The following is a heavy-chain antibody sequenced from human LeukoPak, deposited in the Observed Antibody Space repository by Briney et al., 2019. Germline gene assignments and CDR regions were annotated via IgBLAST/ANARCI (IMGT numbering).Heavy chain of an antibody. CDR2: MNTDGSRT. V-gene: IGHV3-74*01. CDR1: GFTFGLYT. D-gene: IGHD3-3*01. Sequence: GGSLRLSCAASGFTFGLYTMNWVRQAPGKGLVWVSRMNTDGSRTDYADSVKGRFTISRDSAKNSLYLQMNSLRAEDTAVYYCASLGAYDFWSGYSSDYWGQGTLVTVSS. J-gene: IGHJ4*02. CDR3: ASLGAYDFWSGYSSDY.